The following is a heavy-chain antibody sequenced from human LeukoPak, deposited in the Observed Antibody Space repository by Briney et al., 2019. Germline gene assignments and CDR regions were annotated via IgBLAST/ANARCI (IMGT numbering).Heavy chain of an antibody. J-gene: IGHJ6*02. Sequence: PSETLSLTCAVYGGSFSGYYWSWTRQPPGKGLEWIGEINHSGSTNYNPSLKSRVTISVDTSKNQFSLKLSSVTAADTAVYYCARDLAAGGMDVWGQGTTVTVSS. CDR3: ARDLAAGGMDV. CDR2: INHSGST. V-gene: IGHV4-34*01. D-gene: IGHD6-25*01. CDR1: GGSFSGYY.